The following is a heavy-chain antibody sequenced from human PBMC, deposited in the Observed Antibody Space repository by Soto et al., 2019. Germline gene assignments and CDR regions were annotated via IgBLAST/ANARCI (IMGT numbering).Heavy chain of an antibody. D-gene: IGHD5-18*01. V-gene: IGHV4-39*01. CDR3: ETDPGQLWYTTWLDP. CDR1: GGSISSSSYY. Sequence: ASETLSLTCTVSGGSISSSSYYWGWIRQPPGKGLEWIGSIYYSGSTYYNPSLKSRVTISVDTSKNQFSLKLSSVTAADTAVYYCETDPGQLWYTTWLDPWGQGTLVTVSS. J-gene: IGHJ5*02. CDR2: IYYSGST.